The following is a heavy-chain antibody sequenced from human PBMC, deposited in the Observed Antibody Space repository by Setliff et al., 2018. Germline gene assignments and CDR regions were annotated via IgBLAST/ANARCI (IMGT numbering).Heavy chain of an antibody. CDR3: ARLVRYCTRTSCQRTSGAEL. Sequence: ASVKVSCKASGYSLTRYYMHWVRQAPGQGLEWMGIINPGGGSASYAEKFQGRVTLTTDTSTSTAYMEVKSLTSDDTAIYYCARLVRYCTRTSCQRTSGAELWGQGTLVTVSS. V-gene: IGHV1-46*01. CDR2: INPGGGSA. J-gene: IGHJ4*02. CDR1: GYSLTRYY. D-gene: IGHD2-2*01.